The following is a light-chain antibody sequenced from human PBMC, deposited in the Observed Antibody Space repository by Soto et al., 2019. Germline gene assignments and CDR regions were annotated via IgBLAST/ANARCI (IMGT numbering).Light chain of an antibody. Sequence: EIVLTQSPATLSLSPGERATLSCRASQSVRSYLAWYQQKPGQPPRLLIYDASIRATGIPASFSGGGSGTDFTLTISSLQPDDFAIYYCQHRSNWPPTFGGGTMVEIK. CDR2: DAS. CDR3: QHRSNWPPT. J-gene: IGKJ4*01. CDR1: QSVRSY. V-gene: IGKV3-11*01.